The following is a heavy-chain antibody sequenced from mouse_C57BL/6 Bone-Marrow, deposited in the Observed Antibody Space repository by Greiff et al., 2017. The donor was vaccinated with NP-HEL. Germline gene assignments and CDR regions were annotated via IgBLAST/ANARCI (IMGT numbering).Heavy chain of an antibody. D-gene: IGHD2-3*01. CDR2: ITHSGET. CDR1: GFPITSGYY. Sequence: ESGPGLVKPSQSLFLTCSITGFPITSGYYWIGIRQSPGKPLEWRGYITHSGETCYNPSLKSTTSITRATSKYQFFFRLNSVTTEDTAMYYCAGDYDGYWYFDVWGTGTTVTVS. CDR3: AGDYDGYWYFDV. V-gene: IGHV12-3*01. J-gene: IGHJ1*03.